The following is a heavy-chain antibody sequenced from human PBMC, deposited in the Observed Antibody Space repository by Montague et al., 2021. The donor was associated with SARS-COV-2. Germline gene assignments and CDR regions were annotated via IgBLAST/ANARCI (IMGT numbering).Heavy chain of an antibody. D-gene: IGHD2-15*01. CDR3: VSHSGGAEVAGLDY. V-gene: IGHV4-39*01. J-gene: IGHJ4*01. CDR2: FYFGGKF. Sequence: SETLSLTCSVSGNSLSNSRYFWGWIRQPPRKGLEWIGSFYFGGKFLYNSSLESRVTIAVDTSKNQFTLQLSSVTASDTAVYYWVSHSGGAEVAGLDYWGQGTLVTVSS. CDR1: GNSLSNSRYF.